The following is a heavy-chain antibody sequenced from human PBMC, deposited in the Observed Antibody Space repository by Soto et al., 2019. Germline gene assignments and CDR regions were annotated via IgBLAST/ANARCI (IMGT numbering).Heavy chain of an antibody. V-gene: IGHV1-18*04. CDR2: ISTYYDNT. Sequence: QVQLVQSGAEVKKPGASVKVSCKASGYTFTSYGISWVRQAPGQGLEWMGWISTYYDNTNYAQNLRGRATMTTDTSTSTAYMELRSLRSDDTAVYYCARDPPRRYNSGQGLDYWGQGTLVTVSS. D-gene: IGHD5-18*01. CDR1: GYTFTSYG. CDR3: ARDPPRRYNSGQGLDY. J-gene: IGHJ4*02.